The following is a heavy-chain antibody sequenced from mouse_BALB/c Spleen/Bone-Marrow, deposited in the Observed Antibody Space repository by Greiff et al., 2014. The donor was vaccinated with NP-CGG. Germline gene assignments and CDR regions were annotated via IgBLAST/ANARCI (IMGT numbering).Heavy chain of an antibody. V-gene: IGHV5-17*02. Sequence: EVQVVESGGGLVQPGGSRKLSCAASGFTFSSFGMHWVRQAPEKGLEWVAYISSGNSTIYYADTVKGRFTISRDNPKNTLFLQMTSLRSEDTAMYYCARDDYDYAMDYWGQGTSVTVSS. CDR1: GFTFSSFG. D-gene: IGHD2-4*01. CDR2: ISSGNSTI. J-gene: IGHJ4*01. CDR3: ARDDYDYAMDY.